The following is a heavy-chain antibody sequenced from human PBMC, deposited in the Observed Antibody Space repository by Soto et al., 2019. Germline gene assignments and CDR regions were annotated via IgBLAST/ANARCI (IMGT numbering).Heavy chain of an antibody. CDR3: VRLVGNSWLDS. Sequence: QVQLQQSGPGLVKPSQTLSLTCAISGDSVSTNSATWDWIRQSPSRGLEWLGRTYYRSKWYNDYDIPVKGRITINPDTSNNQLSLHLNSVTPDDTAVHYCVRLVGNSWLDSWGQGTLVTVSS. CDR1: GDSVSTNSAT. J-gene: IGHJ5*01. D-gene: IGHD2-2*01. CDR2: TYYRSKWYN. V-gene: IGHV6-1*01.